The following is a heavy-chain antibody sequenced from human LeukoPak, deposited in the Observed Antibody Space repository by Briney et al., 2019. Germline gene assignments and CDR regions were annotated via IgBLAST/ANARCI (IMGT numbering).Heavy chain of an antibody. J-gene: IGHJ4*02. CDR2: IKGDGSKK. CDR3: GRASPEGNNWSSEPTFDY. CDR1: GFTLSRYW. D-gene: IGHD1-1*01. V-gene: IGHV3-7*04. Sequence: PGGSLRLSCIASGFTLSRYWMSWGGQAPGKGLEWVADIKGDGSKKYYADSVKGRFTISRDNAENSLYLQMNSLRDEDTAVYFCGRASPEGNNWSSEPTFDYWGQGILVTVSS.